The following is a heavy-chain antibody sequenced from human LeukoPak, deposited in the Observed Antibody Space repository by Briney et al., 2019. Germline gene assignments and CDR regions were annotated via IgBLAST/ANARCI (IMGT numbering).Heavy chain of an antibody. V-gene: IGHV4-34*01. CDR2: INHSGST. CDR1: GGSFSGYY. Sequence: PSETLSLTCAVYGGSFSGYYWSWIRQPPGKGLEWIGEINHSGSTNYNPSLKSRVTISVDTSKNQFSLKLSSVTAADTAVYYCARAKALGYCSGGSSYPRGFDPWGQGTLVTVSS. J-gene: IGHJ5*02. D-gene: IGHD2-15*01. CDR3: ARAKALGYCSGGSSYPRGFDP.